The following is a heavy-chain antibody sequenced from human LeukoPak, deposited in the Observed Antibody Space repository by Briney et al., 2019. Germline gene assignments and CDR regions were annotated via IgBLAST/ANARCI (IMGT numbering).Heavy chain of an antibody. V-gene: IGHV4-59*01. CDR1: GGSISSYY. CDR3: ARVGYYYDSSGPNNWFDP. J-gene: IGHJ5*02. CDR2: IYYSGST. D-gene: IGHD3-22*01. Sequence: PSETLSLTCTVSGGSISSYYWSWIRQPPGKGLEWIGYIYYSGSTNYNPSLKSRVTISVETSKNQFSLKLSSVTAADTAVYYCARVGYYYDSSGPNNWFDPWGQGTLVTVSS.